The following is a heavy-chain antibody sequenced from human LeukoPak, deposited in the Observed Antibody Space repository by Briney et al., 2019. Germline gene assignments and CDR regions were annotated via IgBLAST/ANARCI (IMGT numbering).Heavy chain of an antibody. V-gene: IGHV1-8*01. Sequence: ASVKVSCKASGYTFTSYDINWVRQATGQGLEWMGWMNPNSGNTGYAQKFQGRVTMTRNTSISTAYMELCSLRSEDTAVYYCARGSSWYYGPAWFDPWGQGTLVTVSS. CDR1: GYTFTSYD. CDR2: MNPNSGNT. D-gene: IGHD6-13*01. CDR3: ARGSSWYYGPAWFDP. J-gene: IGHJ5*02.